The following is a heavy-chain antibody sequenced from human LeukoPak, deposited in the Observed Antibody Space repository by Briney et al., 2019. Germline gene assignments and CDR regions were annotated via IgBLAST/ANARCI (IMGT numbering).Heavy chain of an antibody. J-gene: IGHJ6*04. CDR3: ATGLLWFGEDNYGMDV. V-gene: IGHV1-24*01. Sequence: ASVKVSCKVSGYTLTELSMHWVRQAPGKGLEWMGGFDPEDGETIYAQKFQGRVTMTEDTSTDTAYMELSSLRSEDTAVYHCATGLLWFGEDNYGMDVWGKGTTVTVSS. CDR1: GYTLTELS. D-gene: IGHD3-10*01. CDR2: FDPEDGET.